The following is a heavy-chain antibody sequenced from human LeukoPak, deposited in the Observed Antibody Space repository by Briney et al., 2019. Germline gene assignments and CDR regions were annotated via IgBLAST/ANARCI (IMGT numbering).Heavy chain of an antibody. CDR3: ARRYCGTTTCPNFDY. CDR1: GFTFSSYG. J-gene: IGHJ4*02. CDR2: ISSTTSI. D-gene: IGHD2-2*01. Sequence: GGSLRLSCAASGFTFSSYGMNWVRQAPGKGLEWIAYISSTTSIYYADSVKGRFTISRDNAKNSVFLQMNSLRDEDTAVYYCARRYCGTTTCPNFDYWGQGILVTVSS. V-gene: IGHV3-48*02.